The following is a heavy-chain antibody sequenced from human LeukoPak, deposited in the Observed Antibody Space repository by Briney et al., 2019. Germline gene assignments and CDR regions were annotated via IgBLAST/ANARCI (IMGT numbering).Heavy chain of an antibody. J-gene: IGHJ3*02. Sequence: GASVKVSCKASGYTFTSYDINWVRQAPGQGLEWMGGIIPIFGTANYAQKFQGRVTITADESTSTAYMELSSLRSEDTAVYYCARDIVLMVYASFSGNAFDIWGQGTMVTVSS. V-gene: IGHV1-69*13. CDR2: IIPIFGTA. CDR3: ARDIVLMVYASFSGNAFDI. CDR1: GYTFTSYD. D-gene: IGHD2-8*01.